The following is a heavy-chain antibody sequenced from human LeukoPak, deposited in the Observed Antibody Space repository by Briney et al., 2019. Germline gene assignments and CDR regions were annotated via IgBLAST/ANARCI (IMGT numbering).Heavy chain of an antibody. V-gene: IGHV4-39*07. CDR1: DDSISSNDYY. Sequence: SGPLSLTCTVADDSISSNDYYWGWIRQPPGKGLEWIGSISYSGSTYYKPSLKSRVTISVDTSKNQFSLKLSSVTAADTAVYYCAREKTRGSSSWLDYWGEGTLVTVSS. J-gene: IGHJ4*02. D-gene: IGHD6-13*01. CDR2: ISYSGST. CDR3: AREKTRGSSSWLDY.